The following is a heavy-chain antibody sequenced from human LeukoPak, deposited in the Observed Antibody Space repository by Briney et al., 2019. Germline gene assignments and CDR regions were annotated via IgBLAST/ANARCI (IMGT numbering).Heavy chain of an antibody. CDR3: ARVPRYNWNDLNWFDP. V-gene: IGHV1-69*13. CDR1: GGTFSSYA. J-gene: IGHJ5*02. D-gene: IGHD1-1*01. Sequence: VASVKVSCKASGGTFSSYAISWVRQAPGQGLEWMGGIIPIFGTANYAQKFQGRVTITADESTSTAYMELSSLRSEDTAVYYCARVPRYNWNDLNWFDPWGQGTPVTVSS. CDR2: IIPIFGTA.